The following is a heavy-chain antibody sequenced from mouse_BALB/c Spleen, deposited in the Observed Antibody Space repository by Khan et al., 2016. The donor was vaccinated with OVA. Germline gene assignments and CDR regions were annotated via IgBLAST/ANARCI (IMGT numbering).Heavy chain of an antibody. CDR2: IWGDGST. J-gene: IGHJ4*01. D-gene: IGHD6-1*01. Sequence: QVQLKESGPGLVAPSQSLSLTCTVSGFSLTSYGVSWVRQPPGQGLEWLGVIWGDGSTNYPSALIPSQSISKDNSKSHAALILHSLQTDDTATYDCAGFEASYYALDYWGQGTSVTVSS. CDR1: GFSLTSYG. V-gene: IGHV2-3*01. CDR3: AGFEASYYALDY.